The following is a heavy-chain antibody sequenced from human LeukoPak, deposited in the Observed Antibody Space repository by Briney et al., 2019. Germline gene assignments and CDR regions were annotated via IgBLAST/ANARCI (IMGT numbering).Heavy chain of an antibody. V-gene: IGHV1-2*02. CDR2: INPNSGGT. Sequence: ASVKVSCKASGYTFTGYYMHWVRQAPGQGLEWMGWINPNSGGTNYAQKFQGRVTMTRDTSISTAYMGLSRLRSDDTAVYYCARAGSYVHEPFDYWGQGTLVTVSS. J-gene: IGHJ4*02. CDR3: ARAGSYVHEPFDY. CDR1: GYTFTGYY. D-gene: IGHD3-10*01.